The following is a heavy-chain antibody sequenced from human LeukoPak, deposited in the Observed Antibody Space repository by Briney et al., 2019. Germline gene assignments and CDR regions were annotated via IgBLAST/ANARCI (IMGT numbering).Heavy chain of an antibody. V-gene: IGHV1-24*01. CDR2: FDPEDGET. Sequence: ASVKVSCKVSGYTLTELSMHWVRQAPGKGLEWMGGFDPEDGETIYAQKFQGRVTMTEDTSTDTAYMELSSLRSEDTAVYYCALSPLYYYDSSGWGNYFDYWGQGTLVTVSS. CDR1: GYTLTELS. D-gene: IGHD3-22*01. J-gene: IGHJ4*02. CDR3: ALSPLYYYDSSGWGNYFDY.